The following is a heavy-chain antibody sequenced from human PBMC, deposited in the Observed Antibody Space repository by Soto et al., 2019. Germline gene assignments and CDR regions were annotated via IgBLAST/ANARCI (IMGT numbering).Heavy chain of an antibody. J-gene: IGHJ4*02. D-gene: IGHD6-13*01. V-gene: IGHV3-30*18. CDR1: GFTFSSYG. CDR2: ISYDGSNK. Sequence: QVQLVESGGGVVQPGRSLRLSCAASGFTFSSYGMHWVRQAPGKGLEWVAVISYDGSNKYYADSVKGRFTISRDNSKNTLYRQMNSLGAEDTAVYYGTKDMESASAGIWFVADYWGQGTLVTVSS. CDR3: TKDMESASAGIWFVADY.